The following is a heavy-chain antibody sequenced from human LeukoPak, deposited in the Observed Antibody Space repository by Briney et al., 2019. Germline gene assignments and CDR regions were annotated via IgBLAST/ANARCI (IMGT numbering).Heavy chain of an antibody. Sequence: GGSLRLSCAASGLTVNSNYMNWVRQAPGKGLQWVSVIYSGGTTYYADSVKGRFTISRDNSKNTLYLQMNSLRAEDTAVYYCARALLVRNGYNYSPNYLDYWGQGTLVTVSS. CDR1: GLTVNSNY. CDR3: ARALLVRNGYNYSPNYLDY. J-gene: IGHJ4*02. D-gene: IGHD5-24*01. CDR2: IYSGGTT. V-gene: IGHV3-53*01.